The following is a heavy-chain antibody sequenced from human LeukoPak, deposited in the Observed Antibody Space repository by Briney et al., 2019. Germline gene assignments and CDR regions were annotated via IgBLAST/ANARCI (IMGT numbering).Heavy chain of an antibody. CDR3: AKDRHSSGWSFFDY. CDR1: GFTFSNYW. J-gene: IGHJ4*02. V-gene: IGHV3-74*01. Sequence: GGSLRLSCAASGFTFSNYWMHWVRQAPGKGLVWFSRIKSDGTYTTYADSVKGRFTISRDNSMNTLYLQMNSLRAEDTAVYYCAKDRHSSGWSFFDYWGQGTLVTVSS. CDR2: IKSDGTYT. D-gene: IGHD6-19*01.